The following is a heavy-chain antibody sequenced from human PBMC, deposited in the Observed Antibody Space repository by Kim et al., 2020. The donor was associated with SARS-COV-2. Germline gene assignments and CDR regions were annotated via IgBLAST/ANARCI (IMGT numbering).Heavy chain of an antibody. CDR2: IYYSGST. J-gene: IGHJ6*02. D-gene: IGHD3-3*01. CDR3: ASRPEWLVYGMDV. CDR1: GGSISSSSYY. V-gene: IGHV4-39*07. Sequence: SETLSLTCTVSGGSISSSSYYWGWIRQPPGKGLEWIGSIYYSGSTYYNPSLKSRVTISVDTSKNQFSLKLSSVTAADTAVYYCASRPEWLVYGMDVWGQGTTVTVSS.